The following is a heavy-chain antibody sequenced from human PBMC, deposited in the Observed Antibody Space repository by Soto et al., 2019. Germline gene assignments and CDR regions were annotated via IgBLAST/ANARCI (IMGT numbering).Heavy chain of an antibody. J-gene: IGHJ4*02. D-gene: IGHD2-2*01. CDR3: ATDYGYCSSPTCHFDY. CDR2: ISYVGSNR. CDR1: GFTFSSYS. Sequence: PGGSLRLSCAASGFTFSSYSMHWVRQAPGKGLEWVAVISYVGSNRYYADFVKGRFTISRDNSKNTVFLQMNSLRPEDTAVYYCATDYGYCSSPTCHFDYWGQGTLVTVSS. V-gene: IGHV3-30-3*01.